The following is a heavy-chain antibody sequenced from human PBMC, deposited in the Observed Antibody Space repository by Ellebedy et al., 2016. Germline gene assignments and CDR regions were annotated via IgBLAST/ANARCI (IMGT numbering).Heavy chain of an antibody. V-gene: IGHV3-15*01. CDR1: GVTFKNDW. CDR2: VKSETDGGTI. Sequence: GGSLRLSCAASGVTFKNDWMGWVRQAPGKGLEWVGRVKSETDGGTIDYAAPVKGRFNISRDDSNNKLYLQMNSLKTDDTAVYYCTRVQDWFDPWGQGTLVTVSS. CDR3: TRVQDWFDP. J-gene: IGHJ5*02.